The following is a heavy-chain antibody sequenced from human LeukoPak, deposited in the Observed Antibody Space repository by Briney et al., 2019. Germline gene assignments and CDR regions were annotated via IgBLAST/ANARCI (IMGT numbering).Heavy chain of an antibody. V-gene: IGHV4-31*03. Sequence: PSETLSLTCTVSGVSISSAGYWSWIRQYPGKGLEWIGYIYFSGSTYYNPSLKSRVTISVDTSKNHFSLKLSSVTAADTAVYYCARVPPGYGDYVRAFDIWGQGTKVTVSS. CDR1: GVSISSAGY. D-gene: IGHD4-17*01. J-gene: IGHJ3*02. CDR3: ARVPPGYGDYVRAFDI. CDR2: IYFSGST.